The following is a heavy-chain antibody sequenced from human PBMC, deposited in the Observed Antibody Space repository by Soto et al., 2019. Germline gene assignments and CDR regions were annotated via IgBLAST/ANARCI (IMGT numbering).Heavy chain of an antibody. CDR2: ISWDGGST. CDR1: GFTFDDYT. D-gene: IGHD3-16*01. V-gene: IGHV3-43*01. CDR3: AKDMITFGGDEKWYGMDV. J-gene: IGHJ6*02. Sequence: EVQLVESGGVVVQPGGSLRLSCAASGFTFDDYTMHWVRQAPGKGLEWVSLISWDGGSTYYADSVKGRFTISRDNSKNSLYLQMNSLRTEDTALYYCAKDMITFGGDEKWYGMDVWGQGTTVTVSS.